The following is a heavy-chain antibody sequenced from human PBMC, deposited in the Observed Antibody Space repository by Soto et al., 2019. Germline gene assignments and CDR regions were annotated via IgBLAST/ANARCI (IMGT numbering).Heavy chain of an antibody. D-gene: IGHD1-1*01. CDR2: ISYDGSNK. V-gene: IGHV3-30*18. CDR1: GFTFSSYG. CDR3: AKGNRGAVSAFDI. Sequence: GGSLRLSCAASGFTFSSYGMHWVRQAPGKGLEWVAVISYDGSNKYYADSVKGRFTISRDNSKNTLYLQMNSLRAEDTAVYYCAKGNRGAVSAFDIWGQGTMVTVSS. J-gene: IGHJ3*02.